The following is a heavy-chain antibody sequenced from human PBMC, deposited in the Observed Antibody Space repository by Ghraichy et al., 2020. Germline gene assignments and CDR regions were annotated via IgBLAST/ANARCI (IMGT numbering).Heavy chain of an antibody. J-gene: IGHJ2*01. CDR1: GFTFSDYY. D-gene: IGHD3-22*01. Sequence: GSLRLSCAASGFTFSDYYMSWIRQAPGKGLEWVSYISSSGSTIYYADSVKGRFTISRDNAKNSLYLQMNSLRADDTAVYYCARDKGYYDSSGYGRESFDLWGRGTLVTVSS. CDR3: ARDKGYYDSSGYGRESFDL. CDR2: ISSSGSTI. V-gene: IGHV3-11*01.